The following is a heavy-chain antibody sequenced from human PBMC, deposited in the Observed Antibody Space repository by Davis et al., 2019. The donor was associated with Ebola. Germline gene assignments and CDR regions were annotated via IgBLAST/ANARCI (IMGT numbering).Heavy chain of an antibody. Sequence: SETLSLTCDVYGGSFSGYYWSWICQPPGKGLEWIGEINHSGSTNYNPSLKSRVTISVDTSKNQFSLKLSSVTAADTAVYYWARGVLRFLEYGMDVWGQGTTVTVSS. CDR2: INHSGST. V-gene: IGHV4-34*01. CDR3: ARGVLRFLEYGMDV. J-gene: IGHJ6*02. CDR1: GGSFSGYY. D-gene: IGHD3-3*01.